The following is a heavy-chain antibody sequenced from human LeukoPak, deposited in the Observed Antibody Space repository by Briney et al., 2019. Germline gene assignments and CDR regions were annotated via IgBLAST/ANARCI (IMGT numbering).Heavy chain of an antibody. D-gene: IGHD1-26*01. V-gene: IGHV1-18*01. CDR2: ISAYNGNT. CDR1: GYTFTSYG. J-gene: IGHJ6*02. CDR3: ARSISGSSTYYYYGMDV. Sequence: ASVKVSCKASGYTFTSYGISWVRQAPGQGLEWMGWISAYNGNTNYAQELQGRVTMTTDTSTSTAYMELRSLRSDDTAVYYCARSISGSSTYYYYGMDVWGQGTTVIVSS.